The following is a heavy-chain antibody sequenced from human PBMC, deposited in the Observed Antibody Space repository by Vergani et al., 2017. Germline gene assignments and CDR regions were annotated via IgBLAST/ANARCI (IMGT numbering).Heavy chain of an antibody. CDR1: GFTFSDYY. V-gene: IGHV3-11*06. CDR2: ISSSSSYT. CDR3: ARDPAYYYDSSGPYEGYYFDY. Sequence: QVQLVESGGGLVKPGGSLRLSCAASGFTFSDYYMSWIRQAPGKGLEGVSYISSSSSYTNYADSVKGRFTISRDNAKNSLYLQMNSLRAEDTAVYYCARDPAYYYDSSGPYEGYYFDYWGQGTLVTVSS. D-gene: IGHD3-22*01. J-gene: IGHJ4*02.